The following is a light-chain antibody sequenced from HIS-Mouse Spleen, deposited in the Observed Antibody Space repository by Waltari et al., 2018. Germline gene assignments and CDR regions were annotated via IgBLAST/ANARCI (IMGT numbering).Light chain of an antibody. CDR3: YSTDSSGNHRV. CDR1: ALPKKY. Sequence: SYELTQPPPVSVSPGQQARITCSGDALPKKYSYWYQQKSGQAPVLVIYEDSKRPSGIPERFSGSSSGTMATLTISGAQVEDEADYYCYSTDSSGNHRVFGGGTKLTVL. J-gene: IGLJ2*01. V-gene: IGLV3-10*01. CDR2: EDS.